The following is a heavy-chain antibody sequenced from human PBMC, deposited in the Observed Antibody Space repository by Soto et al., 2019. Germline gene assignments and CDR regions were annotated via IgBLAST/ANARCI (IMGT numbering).Heavy chain of an antibody. CDR2: IIPILGIA. V-gene: IGHV1-69*02. CDR3: TSSIAATLNAVDTWLDP. CDR1: GGTFSSYT. J-gene: IGHJ5*02. D-gene: IGHD6-13*01. Sequence: QVQLVQSGAEVKKPGSSVKVSCKASGGTFSSYTISWVRQAPGQGLEWMGMIIPILGIANYAQKFQGRVTFNADKSTSTAYMELSSLRSEDTAVYYCTSSIAATLNAVDTWLDPWGQGILVTVS.